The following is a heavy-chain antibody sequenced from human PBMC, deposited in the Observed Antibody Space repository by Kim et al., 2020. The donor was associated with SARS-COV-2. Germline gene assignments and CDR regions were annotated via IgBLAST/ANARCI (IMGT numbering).Heavy chain of an antibody. CDR3: ARGPMRGWFDP. CDR1: GGSFSGYS. J-gene: IGHJ5*02. Sequence: SETLSLTCAVYGGSFSGYSWNWIRQSPGKGLEWIGEINHSGSANYSPSLKSRVTISVDTSKNQFSLKLSSVIAADTAMYYCARGPMRGWFDPWGQGTLVT. V-gene: IGHV4-34*01. CDR2: INHSGSA.